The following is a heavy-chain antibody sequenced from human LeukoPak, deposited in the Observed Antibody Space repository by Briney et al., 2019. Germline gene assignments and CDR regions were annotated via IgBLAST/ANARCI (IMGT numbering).Heavy chain of an antibody. J-gene: IGHJ4*02. Sequence: GGSLRLSCAASGFTFSSYGMHWARQAPGKGLEWVAVIWNDGSDKHYADSVKGRFTIPRDNSKNTLYLQMNSLRAEDTAVYYCAKPTRGSGSFLIDFWGQGTLVTVSS. D-gene: IGHD1-26*01. CDR2: IWNDGSDK. V-gene: IGHV3-33*06. CDR1: GFTFSSYG. CDR3: AKPTRGSGSFLIDF.